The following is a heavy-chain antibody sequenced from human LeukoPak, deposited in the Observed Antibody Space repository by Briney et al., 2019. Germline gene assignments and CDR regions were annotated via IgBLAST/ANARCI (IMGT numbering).Heavy chain of an antibody. J-gene: IGHJ1*01. CDR2: ISVYNDNT. V-gene: IGHV1-18*01. CDR1: GYPFTTYG. D-gene: IGHD3-10*01. Sequence: ASVKVSCKASGYPFTTYGISWVRQAPGQGLEWMGWISVYNDNTIYSENLQGRVTMTTDTSTNTVYMELRSLISDDTAFYYCTGDDSAGNLYWGQGTLVTVSS. CDR3: TGDDSAGNLY.